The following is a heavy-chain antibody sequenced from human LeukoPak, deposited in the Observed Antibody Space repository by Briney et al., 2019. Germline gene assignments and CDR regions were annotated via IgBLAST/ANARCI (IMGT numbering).Heavy chain of an antibody. V-gene: IGHV4-34*01. Sequence: SETLSLTCAVYGGSFSGYYWSWIRQPPGKGLEWIGEINHSGSTYYNPSLKSRVTISVDTSKNQFSLKLSSVTAADTAVYYCARRIVGATVDYWGQGTLVTVSS. CDR1: GGSFSGYY. J-gene: IGHJ4*02. CDR2: INHSGST. CDR3: ARRIVGATVDY. D-gene: IGHD1-26*01.